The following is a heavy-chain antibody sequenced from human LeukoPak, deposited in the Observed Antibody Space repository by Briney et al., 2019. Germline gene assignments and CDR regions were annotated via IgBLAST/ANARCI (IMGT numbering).Heavy chain of an antibody. Sequence: SETLSLTCAFYGESFNTYYWSWIRQFPGRGLEWVGEINHSGSTNYNPSLKSRATILVDTSKNQVSLNLNSVTAADTAVYYCARVSGYCSEGVCRFDHWGQGTLVTVSS. CDR3: ARVSGYCSEGVCRFDH. D-gene: IGHD2-8*01. CDR1: GESFNTYY. J-gene: IGHJ4*02. V-gene: IGHV4-34*01. CDR2: INHSGST.